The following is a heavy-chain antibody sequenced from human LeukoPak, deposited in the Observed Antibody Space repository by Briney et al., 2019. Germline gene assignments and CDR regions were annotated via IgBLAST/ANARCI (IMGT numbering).Heavy chain of an antibody. V-gene: IGHV4-59*01. J-gene: IGHJ4*02. Sequence: SETLSLTCTVSGASISSYYWSWIRQPPGKGLEWIGDIYYSGSIKYSPSLKSRVTMSVDTSKSQFSLKLSSVTAADTAIYYCARENPSGYYNRPIDYWGQGTLVTVSS. CDR3: ARENPSGYYNRPIDY. CDR1: GASISSYY. D-gene: IGHD3-22*01. CDR2: IYYSGSI.